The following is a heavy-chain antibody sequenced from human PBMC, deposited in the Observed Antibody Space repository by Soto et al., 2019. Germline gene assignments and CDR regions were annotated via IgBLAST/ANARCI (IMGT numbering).Heavy chain of an antibody. CDR1: GYTFTNYG. CDR2: TSAYNGNT. J-gene: IGHJ4*02. Sequence: QVPVVQSGGEVKKPGASVKVSCKTSGYTFTNYGISWVRQAPGRGLEWLGWTSAYNGNTNYAQKFQGRVTMTTDTSTSTVYMELRSLRSDDTAVYYCARVSTNRAKFDYWGQGTLVTVSS. D-gene: IGHD2-8*01. CDR3: ARVSTNRAKFDY. V-gene: IGHV1-18*01.